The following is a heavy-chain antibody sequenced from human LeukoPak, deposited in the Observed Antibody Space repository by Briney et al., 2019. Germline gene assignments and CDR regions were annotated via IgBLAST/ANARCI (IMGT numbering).Heavy chain of an antibody. Sequence: PSETLSLTCTVSGGSISSGGYYWSWIRQHPGKGLEWIGYIYYSGSTYYNPSLKSRVTISVDTSKNQFSLKLSSVTAADTAVYYCARAEPYISRQYCSSTSCYAFDIWGQGTMVTVSS. D-gene: IGHD2-2*01. V-gene: IGHV4-61*08. CDR1: GGSISSGGYY. CDR3: ARAEPYISRQYCSSTSCYAFDI. J-gene: IGHJ3*02. CDR2: IYYSGST.